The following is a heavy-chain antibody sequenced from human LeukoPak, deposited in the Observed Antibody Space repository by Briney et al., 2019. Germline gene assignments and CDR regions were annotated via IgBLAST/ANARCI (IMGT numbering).Heavy chain of an antibody. CDR3: ARQSSSTNLVWFDP. Sequence: GGSIXXXYWXWXXXPAGKGLEWIGRIYTSGSTNYNPSLKSRVTMSVDTSKNQFSLKLSSVTAADTAVYYCARQSSSTNLVWFDPWGQGTLVTVSS. CDR2: IYTSGST. D-gene: IGHD2-2*01. J-gene: IGHJ5*02. CDR1: GGSIXXXY. V-gene: IGHV4-4*07.